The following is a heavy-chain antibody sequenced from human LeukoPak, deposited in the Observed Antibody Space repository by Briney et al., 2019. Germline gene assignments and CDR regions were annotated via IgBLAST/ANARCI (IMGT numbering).Heavy chain of an antibody. CDR3: TTDLGDYGDYIRE. V-gene: IGHV3-15*01. CDR1: GFTFNNAW. CDR2: IKSRSAGGTI. J-gene: IGHJ4*02. Sequence: GGSLRLSCAASGFTFNNAWMSWIRQVPGKGLEWVGRIKSRSAGGTIDYPALVKGRFIISRDDSKNMLYLQMNSLKVEDTAVYYCTTDLGDYGDYIREWGQGTLVTVSS. D-gene: IGHD4-17*01.